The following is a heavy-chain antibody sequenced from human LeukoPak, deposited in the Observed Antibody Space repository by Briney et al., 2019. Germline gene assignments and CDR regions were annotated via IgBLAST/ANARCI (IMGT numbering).Heavy chain of an antibody. CDR2: IYTSGST. V-gene: IGHV4-4*07. Sequence: SETLSLTCTVSGGSISSYYWSWIRQPAGKGLEWIGRIYTSGSTNYNPSLKSRVTISLDTSKNQFSLSLNSVTAADTAVYFCAIVVLQQWSFDHWGQGTLVTASS. J-gene: IGHJ4*02. D-gene: IGHD5-18*01. CDR1: GGSISSYY. CDR3: AIVVLQQWSFDH.